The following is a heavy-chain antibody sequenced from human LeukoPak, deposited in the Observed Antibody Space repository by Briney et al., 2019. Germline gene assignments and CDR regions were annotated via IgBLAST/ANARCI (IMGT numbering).Heavy chain of an antibody. Sequence: PSETLSLTCSVYGGSFSGYYWTWLRQSPGKGLEWIGEINHSGITNYNPSLKSRATISVDTSKSQFSLKVRSVTAADTAVYFCARRVTTIGRNDIDSWGQGTLVTVSS. D-gene: IGHD1-1*01. CDR3: ARRVTTIGRNDIDS. V-gene: IGHV4-34*01. CDR2: INHSGIT. CDR1: GGSFSGYY. J-gene: IGHJ4*02.